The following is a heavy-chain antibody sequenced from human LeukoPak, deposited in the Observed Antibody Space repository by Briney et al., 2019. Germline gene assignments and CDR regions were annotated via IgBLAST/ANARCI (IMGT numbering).Heavy chain of an antibody. V-gene: IGHV3-33*01. CDR1: GFTCSSYG. Sequence: GRSLRLSCAASGFTCSSYGMHWVRQAPGKGLEWVAVIWYDGSNKYYADSVKGRFTISRDNSKNTLYLQMNSLRAEDTAVYYCARENVDTAMVNPDYYYYYYMDVWGKGTTVTVSS. J-gene: IGHJ6*03. CDR2: IWYDGSNK. D-gene: IGHD5-18*01. CDR3: ARENVDTAMVNPDYYYYYYMDV.